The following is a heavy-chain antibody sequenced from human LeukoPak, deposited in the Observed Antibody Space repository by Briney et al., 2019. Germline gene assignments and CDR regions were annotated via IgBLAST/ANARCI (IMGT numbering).Heavy chain of an antibody. D-gene: IGHD1-26*01. CDR2: TFTSGGT. J-gene: IGHJ4*02. CDR1: GGSLSPYY. Sequence: SETLSLTCTVSGGSLSPYYWSWIRQTPGKGLEWIGYTFTSGGTNYNPSLKSRVTISVDTSKNQFSLKMTSVTAADTAVSYCARHPFPPREDHFDFWAKGTLLTVS. V-gene: IGHV4-4*09. CDR3: ARHPFPPREDHFDF.